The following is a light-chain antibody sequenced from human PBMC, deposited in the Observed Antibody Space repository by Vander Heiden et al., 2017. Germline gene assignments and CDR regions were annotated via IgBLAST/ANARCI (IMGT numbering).Light chain of an antibody. J-gene: IGKJ2*01. CDR3: QQSYSTPRT. Sequence: DIQMTQSPPSLSASVGDRVTIPCRASQSISSYLHWYQQKPGKAPKLLIYAAPSLQSGVPSRFSGSGSGTDFTLTISSLQPEDFATYYCQQSYSTPRTFGQGTKLEIK. CDR2: AAP. V-gene: IGKV1-39*01. CDR1: QSISSY.